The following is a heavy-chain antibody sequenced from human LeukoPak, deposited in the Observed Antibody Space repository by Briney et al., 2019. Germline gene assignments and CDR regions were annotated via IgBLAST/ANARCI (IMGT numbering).Heavy chain of an antibody. D-gene: IGHD6-13*01. CDR3: ARDPAAAGSVWLDH. Sequence: GGSLRLSCAASGFTFSSYSMNWVRQAPGKGLEWVSSITTRSSYIYYADSVKGRFTISRDDAKSSLYLQMSSLRAEDTAVYYCARDPAAAGSVWLDHWGQGILVTVSS. J-gene: IGHJ5*02. CDR1: GFTFSSYS. V-gene: IGHV3-21*01. CDR2: ITTRSSYI.